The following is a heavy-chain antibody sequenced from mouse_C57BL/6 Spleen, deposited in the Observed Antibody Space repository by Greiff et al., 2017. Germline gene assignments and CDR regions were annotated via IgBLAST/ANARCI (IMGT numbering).Heavy chain of an antibody. Sequence: VNVVESGGGLVKPGGSLKLSCAASGFTFSSYAMSWVRQTPEKRLEWVATISDGGSYTYYPDNVKGRFTISRDNAKNNLYLQMSHLKSEDTAMYYCARGGYFDYWGQGTTLTVSS. CDR3: ARGGYFDY. CDR2: ISDGGSYT. V-gene: IGHV5-4*03. CDR1: GFTFSSYA. J-gene: IGHJ2*01.